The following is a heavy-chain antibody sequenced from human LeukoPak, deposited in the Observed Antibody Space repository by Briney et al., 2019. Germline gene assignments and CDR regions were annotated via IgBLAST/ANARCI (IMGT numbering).Heavy chain of an antibody. V-gene: IGHV4-4*02. Sequence: PSGTLSLTCAVSGGSINSINWWSWLRHPPGKGLEWIGYIYYSGSTYYNPSLKSRVTISVDTSKNHFSLKLSSVTAADTAVYYCARVPYYYVWYFDLWGRGTLVTVSS. D-gene: IGHD3-10*02. J-gene: IGHJ2*01. CDR1: GGSINSINW. CDR2: IYYSGST. CDR3: ARVPYYYVWYFDL.